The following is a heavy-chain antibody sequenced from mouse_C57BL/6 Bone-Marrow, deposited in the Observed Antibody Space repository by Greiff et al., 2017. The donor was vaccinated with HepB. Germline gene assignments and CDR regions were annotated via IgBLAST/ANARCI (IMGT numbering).Heavy chain of an antibody. D-gene: IGHD2-4*01. CDR1: GFTFSDYG. V-gene: IGHV5-17*01. CDR3: ARVYDYDGPWFAY. CDR2: ISSGSSTI. Sequence: EVKLVESGGGLVKPGGSLKLSCAASGFTFSDYGMHWVRQAPEKGLEWVAYISSGSSTIYYADTVKGRFTISRDNAKNTLFLQMTSLRSEDTAMYYCARVYDYDGPWFAYWGQGTLVTVSA. J-gene: IGHJ3*01.